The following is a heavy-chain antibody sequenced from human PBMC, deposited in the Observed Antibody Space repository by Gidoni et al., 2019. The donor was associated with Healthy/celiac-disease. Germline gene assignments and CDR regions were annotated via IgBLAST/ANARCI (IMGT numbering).Heavy chain of an antibody. Sequence: PQLQVPGPGLVKPSETLSLRCTVSGGSCRSSSYYRGLIRQAPGKGLEGIGSMYYSGSTYYNTSRKIRVTISVDTSKNQFSLKLSTVTAADTAVDYYAGLIRYSGGSCYSRSAGWFDPWGQGTLVTVSS. V-gene: IGHV4-39*01. D-gene: IGHD2-15*01. CDR3: AGLIRYSGGSCYSRSAGWFDP. J-gene: IGHJ5*02. CDR2: MYYSGST. CDR1: GGSCRSSSYY.